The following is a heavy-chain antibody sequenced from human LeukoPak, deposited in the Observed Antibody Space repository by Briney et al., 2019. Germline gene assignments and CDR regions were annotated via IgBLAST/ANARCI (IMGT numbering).Heavy chain of an antibody. CDR2: ISSSSSYI. Sequence: PGGSLRLSCAASGFTFSSYSMNWVRQAPGKGLEWVSSISSSSSYIYYADSVKGRFTISRDTAKNSLYLQMNSLRAEDTAVYYCARDSMGYCSGGSCYSRYYYGMDVWGKGTTVTVSS. J-gene: IGHJ6*04. V-gene: IGHV3-21*01. CDR1: GFTFSSYS. D-gene: IGHD2-15*01. CDR3: ARDSMGYCSGGSCYSRYYYGMDV.